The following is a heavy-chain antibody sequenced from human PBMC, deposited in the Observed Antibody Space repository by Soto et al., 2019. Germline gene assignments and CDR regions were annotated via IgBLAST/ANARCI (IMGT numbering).Heavy chain of an antibody. D-gene: IGHD2-15*01. CDR3: ARRPHCSGGICYYGLDN. V-gene: IGHV1-8*01. Sequence: ASVKVSCKASGYTFTNSDINCVRQAPGQGLEWMGWMNPDSGHAAYAQKFQGRVTLTTSTSTSTVYMEMRSLGSEDTAVYYCARRPHCSGGICYYGLDNWGQGTRVTVSS. CDR1: GYTFTNSD. J-gene: IGHJ4*02. CDR2: MNPDSGHA.